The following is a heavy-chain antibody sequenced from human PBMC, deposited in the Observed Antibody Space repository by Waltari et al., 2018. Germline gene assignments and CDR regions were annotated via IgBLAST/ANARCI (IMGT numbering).Heavy chain of an antibody. CDR2: IFSNDEK. J-gene: IGHJ4*02. CDR1: GFSLTNARLG. V-gene: IGHV2-26*01. Sequence: QVTLKESGPVLLRPAETLTLTCTVSGFSLTNARLGVAWIRQPPGKALEWLAHIFSNDEKSFSTSPKRRLPISKDSSKSQVVLTMTEVNPVDTATYYGARIQELRYFDWFFDYWGQGTLVTVSP. D-gene: IGHD3-9*01. CDR3: ARIQELRYFDWFFDY.